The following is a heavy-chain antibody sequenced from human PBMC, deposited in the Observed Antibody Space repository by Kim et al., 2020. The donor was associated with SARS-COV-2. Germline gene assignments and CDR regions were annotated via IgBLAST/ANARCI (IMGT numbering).Heavy chain of an antibody. V-gene: IGHV3-7*01. Sequence: GGSLRLSCAASGITFSSYWVSWVRQAPGKGLEWVANIKPDGSEKYYVDSVKSRFTISRDNAKNSLYLQMNSLRAEDTAVYYCVKRPYWGQGTLVTVSS. CDR1: GITFSSYW. D-gene: IGHD6-6*01. J-gene: IGHJ4*02. CDR3: VKRPY. CDR2: IKPDGSEK.